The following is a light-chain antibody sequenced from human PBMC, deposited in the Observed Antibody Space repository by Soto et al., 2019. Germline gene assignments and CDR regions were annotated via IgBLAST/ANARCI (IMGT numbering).Light chain of an antibody. Sequence: EIVLTQSPGTLSLSPGERVTLSCRASQSVGDNYLAWYRQKPGQAPRILIYGASHRATGIPDRFSGSGSGTDFTLTISKLAPEDFAVYYCQHYGSSPPFTFGPGTKVEIK. CDR3: QHYGSSPPFT. J-gene: IGKJ3*01. CDR2: GAS. V-gene: IGKV3-20*01. CDR1: QSVGDNY.